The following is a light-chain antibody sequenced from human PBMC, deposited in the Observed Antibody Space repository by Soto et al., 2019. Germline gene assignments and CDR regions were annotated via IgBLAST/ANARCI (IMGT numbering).Light chain of an antibody. CDR2: GAS. CDR3: QQYGPLT. Sequence: EIVLTQSPGTLSLSPGERATLSCRASQSVSSSHLAWYQQKPVQAPRLLIYGASSRATGIPDRFSGSGSGTDFTLTISRLEPEDFAVYYCQQYGPLTFGGGTKVEIK. J-gene: IGKJ4*01. V-gene: IGKV3-20*01. CDR1: QSVSSSH.